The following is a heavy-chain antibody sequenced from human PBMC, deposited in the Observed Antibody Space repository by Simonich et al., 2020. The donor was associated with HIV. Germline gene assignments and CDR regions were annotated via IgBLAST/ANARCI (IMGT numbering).Heavy chain of an antibody. Sequence: QVQLVQSGSELRKPGASVKVSCKASGYTFTNYAINWVRQAPGHGLEWMVWINTNTGTPTYAQDFTGRFVFSLKTSVSTAYLQIRSLKAEDTAVYFCAREDYSGSSTYPGDYWGQGTLVTVSS. CDR2: INTNTGTP. D-gene: IGHD3-10*01. CDR3: AREDYSGSSTYPGDY. J-gene: IGHJ4*02. CDR1: GYTFTNYA. V-gene: IGHV7-4-1*01.